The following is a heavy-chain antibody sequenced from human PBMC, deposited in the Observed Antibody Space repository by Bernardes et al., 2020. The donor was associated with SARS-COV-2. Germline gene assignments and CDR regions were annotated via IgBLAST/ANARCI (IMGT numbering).Heavy chain of an antibody. CDR2: ISPYSGIT. J-gene: IGHJ6*02. Sequence: ASVKVSCKASGYTFSDYGISWVRLAPGQGLEWMGWISPYSGITNYAQKFQGRVTMTTDTSTNTAYLELRSLRADDTAVYYCARDPVSTIFAVVVAYSDGMDVWGQGTTVTVSS. CDR3: ARDPVSTIFAVVVAYSDGMDV. CDR1: GYTFSDYG. V-gene: IGHV1-18*01. D-gene: IGHD3-3*01.